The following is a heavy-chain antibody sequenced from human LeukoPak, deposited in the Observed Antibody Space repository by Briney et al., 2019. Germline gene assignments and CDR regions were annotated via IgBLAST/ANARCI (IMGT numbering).Heavy chain of an antibody. D-gene: IGHD3-9*01. CDR2: FDPVDGET. Sequence: ASVKVSCKISGYSLNELSIHWVRQAPGHGLEWVGGFDPVDGETFYAQNFLGRVTMTEDTSSDTAYMELSSLTSEDTAVFYCATDSANLLRDSDWLSFDSWGQGTLVIISS. J-gene: IGHJ4*02. CDR1: GYSLNELS. CDR3: ATDSANLLRDSDWLSFDS. V-gene: IGHV1-24*01.